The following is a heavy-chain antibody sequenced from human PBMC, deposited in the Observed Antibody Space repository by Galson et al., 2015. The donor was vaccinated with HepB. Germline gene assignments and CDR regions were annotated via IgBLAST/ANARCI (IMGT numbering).Heavy chain of an antibody. D-gene: IGHD6-19*01. V-gene: IGHV3-30-3*01. CDR2: ISYDGSNK. CDR3: ARDFGSSGWYDNYYYGMDV. J-gene: IGHJ6*02. Sequence: SLRLSCAASGFTFSSYAMHWVRQAPGKGLEWVAVISYDGSNKYYADSVKGRFTISRDNSKNTLYLQMNSLRAEDTAVYYCARDFGSSGWYDNYYYGMDVWGQGTTVTVSS. CDR1: GFTFSSYA.